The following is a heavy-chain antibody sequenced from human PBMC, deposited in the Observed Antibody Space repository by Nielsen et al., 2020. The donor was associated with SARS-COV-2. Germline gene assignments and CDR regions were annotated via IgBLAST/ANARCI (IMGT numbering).Heavy chain of an antibody. Sequence: GESLKISCAASGFSFSDSAMHWVRQASGKGLEWVGRIRSKANNYATGYAASMKGRFIISRDDSKNTAYLLMNSLKIDDTAVYYCARVNPTSGSWFDAFDIWGQGTLVTVSS. V-gene: IGHV3-73*01. CDR1: GFSFSDSA. CDR2: IRSKANNYAT. J-gene: IGHJ3*02. CDR3: ARVNPTSGSWFDAFDI. D-gene: IGHD1-26*01.